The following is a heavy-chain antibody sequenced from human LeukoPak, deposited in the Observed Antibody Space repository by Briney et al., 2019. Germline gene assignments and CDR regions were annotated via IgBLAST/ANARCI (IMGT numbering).Heavy chain of an antibody. D-gene: IGHD5-24*01. J-gene: IGHJ4*02. CDR1: GGSTSSGSYY. Sequence: SQTLSLTCTVSGGSTSSGSYYWSWIRQPAGKGLEWIGRIYTSGSTNYNPSLKSRVTISVDTSKNQFSLKLSSVTAADTAVYYCARLSRDGYNSIDYWGQGTLVTVSS. CDR2: IYTSGST. V-gene: IGHV4-61*02. CDR3: ARLSRDGYNSIDY.